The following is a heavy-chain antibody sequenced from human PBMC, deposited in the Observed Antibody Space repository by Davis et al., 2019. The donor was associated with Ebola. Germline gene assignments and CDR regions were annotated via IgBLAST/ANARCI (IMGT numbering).Heavy chain of an antibody. CDR3: ARHDYDYVWGSYPPNWFDP. CDR1: GGSISSYY. CDR2: IYYSGRT. D-gene: IGHD3-16*02. Sequence: MPSETLSLTCTVSGGSISSYYWSWIRQPPGKGLEWIGYIYYSGRTNYNPSLKSRVTISVDTSKNQFSLNLSSVTAEDTAVYYCARHDYDYVWGSYPPNWFDPWGQGTLVTVSS. V-gene: IGHV4-59*08. J-gene: IGHJ5*02.